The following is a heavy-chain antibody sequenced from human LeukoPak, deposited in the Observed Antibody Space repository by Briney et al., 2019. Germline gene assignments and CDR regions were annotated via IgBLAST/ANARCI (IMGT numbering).Heavy chain of an antibody. CDR1: GGFFGGYY. V-gene: IGHV4-34*01. D-gene: IGHD6-13*01. CDR2: INHSGGT. Sequence: SETLSLTCAVYGGFFGGYYWSWIRQPPGKGLEWIGEINHSGGTNYNPSLKSRVTISVDKSKNQFSLKLSSVTAADTAVYYCARGGDIAAASHWGQGTLVTVSS. J-gene: IGHJ4*02. CDR3: ARGGDIAAASH.